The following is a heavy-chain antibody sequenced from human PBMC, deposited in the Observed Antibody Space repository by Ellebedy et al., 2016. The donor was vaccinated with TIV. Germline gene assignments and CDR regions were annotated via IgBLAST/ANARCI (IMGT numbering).Heavy chain of an antibody. D-gene: IGHD1-1*01. CDR1: GFTVSSHW. Sequence: GESLKISXAASGFTVSSHWMNWVRQAPGKGLEWVANINQDGSGGYYADSVKGRFTISRDNAKNSLYLQMNSLRAEDTAVYYCARWNLPFDYWGQGTLVTVSS. J-gene: IGHJ4*02. V-gene: IGHV3-7*03. CDR3: ARWNLPFDY. CDR2: INQDGSGG.